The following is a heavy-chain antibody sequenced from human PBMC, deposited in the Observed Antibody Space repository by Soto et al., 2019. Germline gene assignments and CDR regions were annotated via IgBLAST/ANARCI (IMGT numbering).Heavy chain of an antibody. CDR1: GGTFSSYA. CDR2: IIPIFGTA. D-gene: IGHD2-15*01. Sequence: QVQLVQSGAEVKKPGSSVKVSCKASGGTFSSYAISWVRQAPGQGLEWMGGIIPIFGTANYAQKFQGRVTFTADESTSTAYMERSSLRSEDTAVYYCARESRYCSGGSCYFLPGIDYWGQGTLVTVSS. V-gene: IGHV1-69*12. CDR3: ARESRYCSGGSCYFLPGIDY. J-gene: IGHJ4*02.